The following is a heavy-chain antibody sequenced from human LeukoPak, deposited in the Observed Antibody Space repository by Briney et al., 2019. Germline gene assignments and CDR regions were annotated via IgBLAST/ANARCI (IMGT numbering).Heavy chain of an antibody. CDR1: GYTFTSYG. CDR3: ARYLSPLSYYGMDV. D-gene: IGHD2/OR15-2a*01. Sequence: ASVKVSCKASGYTFTSYGIIWVRQAPGQGLEWMGWISAYNGNTNYAQKLQGRVTMTTDTSTSTAYMELRSLRSDDTAVYYCARYLSPLSYYGMDVWGQGTTVTVSS. J-gene: IGHJ6*02. CDR2: ISAYNGNT. V-gene: IGHV1-18*01.